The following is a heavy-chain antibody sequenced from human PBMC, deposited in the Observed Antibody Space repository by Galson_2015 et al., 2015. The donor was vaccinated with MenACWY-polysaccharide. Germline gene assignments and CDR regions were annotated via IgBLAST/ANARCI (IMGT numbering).Heavy chain of an antibody. V-gene: IGHV4-59*08. CDR1: GGSISSYY. Sequence: LSLTCTVSGGSISSYYWSWIRQPPGKGLEWIGYIYYSGSTSGSTNYNPSLRSRITMSVDTSKNQFSLKLSSVTAADTAAYYCARNGGMAVSGTDDAFDIWGQGTMVTVSS. CDR2: IYYSGSTSGST. D-gene: IGHD6-19*01. CDR3: ARNGGMAVSGTDDAFDI. J-gene: IGHJ3*02.